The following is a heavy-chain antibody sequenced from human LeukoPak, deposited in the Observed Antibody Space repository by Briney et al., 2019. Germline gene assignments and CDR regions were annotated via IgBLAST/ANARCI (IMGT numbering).Heavy chain of an antibody. J-gene: IGHJ5*01. Sequence: GGSLRLSCAASGSTFSSYAMHWVRQAPGKGLEWVAVISYDGSNKYYADSVKGRFTISRDNSKNTLYLQMNSLRAEDTAVYYCASWVWFPCWGQGTLVTVSS. D-gene: IGHD7-27*01. CDR1: GSTFSSYA. CDR3: ASWVWFPC. V-gene: IGHV3-30-3*01. CDR2: ISYDGSNK.